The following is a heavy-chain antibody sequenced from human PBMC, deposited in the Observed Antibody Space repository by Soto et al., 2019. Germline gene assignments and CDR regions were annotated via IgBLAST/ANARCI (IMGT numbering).Heavy chain of an antibody. CDR3: ARLLAVAGTLSLPT. D-gene: IGHD6-19*01. J-gene: IGHJ4*02. CDR2: IIPIFGTA. Sequence: SVKVSCKASGGTFSSYSISWVRQAPGQGLEWMGGIIPIFGTANYAQKFQGRVTITADESTSTAYMELSSLRSEDTAVYYCARLLAVAGTLSLPTWGQGTLVTVSS. V-gene: IGHV1-69*13. CDR1: GGTFSSYS.